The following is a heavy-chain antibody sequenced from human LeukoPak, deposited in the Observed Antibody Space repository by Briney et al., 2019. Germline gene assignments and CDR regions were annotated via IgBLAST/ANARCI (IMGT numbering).Heavy chain of an antibody. CDR3: ARVGYCSGGSCYLYYFDY. J-gene: IGHJ4*02. Sequence: EASVKVSCKASGYTFTSYGISWVRQAPGQGLEWMGWISAYNGNTNYAQKLQGRVTMTTDTSTSTAYMELRSLRSDDTAVYYCARVGYCSGGSCYLYYFDYWGQGTLVTVSS. D-gene: IGHD2-15*01. CDR1: GYTFTSYG. CDR2: ISAYNGNT. V-gene: IGHV1-18*01.